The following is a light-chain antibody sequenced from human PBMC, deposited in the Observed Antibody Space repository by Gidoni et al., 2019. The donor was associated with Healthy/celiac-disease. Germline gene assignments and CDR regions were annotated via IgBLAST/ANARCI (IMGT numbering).Light chain of an antibody. V-gene: IGKV3-11*01. CDR1: QSISSY. J-gene: IGKJ4*01. Sequence: VLTQSPATLSLSPGERATLSCRASQSISSYLAWYQQKPGQAPSLLIYDASNRATGLPARFSGSGAGTDFTLTISSLEPEDFAVYYCQQRSNWPLFGGXTKVEIK. CDR3: QQRSNWPL. CDR2: DAS.